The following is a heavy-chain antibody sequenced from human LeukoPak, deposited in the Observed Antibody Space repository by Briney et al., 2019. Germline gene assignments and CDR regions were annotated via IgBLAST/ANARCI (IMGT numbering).Heavy chain of an antibody. D-gene: IGHD6-6*01. J-gene: IGHJ4*02. CDR1: GGSISSGGYS. CDR3: ARMEVYHDY. V-gene: IGHV4-61*08. CDR2: IYYSGST. Sequence: SETLSLTCAVSGGSISSGGYSWSWIRQPPGKGLEWIGYIYYSGSTNYNPSLKSRVTISVDTSKNQFSLKLSSVTAADTAVYYCARMEVYHDYWGQGTLVTVSS.